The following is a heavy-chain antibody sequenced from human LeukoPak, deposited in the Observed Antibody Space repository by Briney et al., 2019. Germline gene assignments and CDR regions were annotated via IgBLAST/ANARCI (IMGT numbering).Heavy chain of an antibody. CDR3: AAAAGYCSGGSCYSGFYYYGMDV. CDR1: GGSISSYY. J-gene: IGHJ6*02. V-gene: IGHV4-59*01. CDR2: IYYSGST. Sequence: SETLSLTCTVSGGSISSYYWSWIRQPPVKVLEWIGYIYYSGSTNYNPSLKSRVTISVDTSKNQFSLKLSSVTAADTAVYYCAAAAGYCSGGSCYSGFYYYGMDVWGQGTTVTVSS. D-gene: IGHD2-15*01.